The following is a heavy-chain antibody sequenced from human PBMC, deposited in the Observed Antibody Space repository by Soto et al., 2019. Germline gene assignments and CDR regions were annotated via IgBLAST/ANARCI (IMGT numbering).Heavy chain of an antibody. CDR1: GGTFSNYA. Sequence: QVQLVQSGAEVKKPGSSVKVSCKGSGGTFSNYAIDWVRLAPGHGLEWMGGIVPIFGTTYYTQKFQGRATIIADDSTTTAYLEISSLRSEDTAIYYCARVEAVAGLYNYHGLDVWGQGTAVTVSS. CDR2: IVPIFGTT. V-gene: IGHV1-69*12. D-gene: IGHD6-19*01. J-gene: IGHJ6*02. CDR3: ARVEAVAGLYNYHGLDV.